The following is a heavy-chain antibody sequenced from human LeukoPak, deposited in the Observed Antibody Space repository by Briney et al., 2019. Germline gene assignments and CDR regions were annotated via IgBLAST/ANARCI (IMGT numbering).Heavy chain of an antibody. CDR3: ARAGYDSTSRDAFDI. CDR2: ISAYNGNT. D-gene: IGHD3-22*01. CDR1: GYTFTSYG. Sequence: ASVKASCKASGYTFTSYGISWVRQAPGQGLEWMGWISAYNGNTNSAQKLQGRVTMTTDTSTSTAYMELRSLRSDDTAVYYCARAGYDSTSRDAFDIWGQGTMVTVSS. V-gene: IGHV1-18*01. J-gene: IGHJ3*02.